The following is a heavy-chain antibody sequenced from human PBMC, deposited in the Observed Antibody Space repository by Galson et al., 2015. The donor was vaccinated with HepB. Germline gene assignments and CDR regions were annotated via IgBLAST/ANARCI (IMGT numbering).Heavy chain of an antibody. D-gene: IGHD1-26*01. CDR2: IIPIFGTA. CDR1: GGTFSSYA. CDR3: ARDHVSRGGAHIVGATHYYYYYYMDV. V-gene: IGHV1-69*13. J-gene: IGHJ6*03. Sequence: SVKVSCKASGGTFSSYAISWVRQAPGQGLEWMGGIIPIFGTANYAQKFQGRVTITADESTSTAYMELSSLRSEDTAVYYCARDHVSRGGAHIVGATHYYYYYYMDVWGKGTTVTVSS.